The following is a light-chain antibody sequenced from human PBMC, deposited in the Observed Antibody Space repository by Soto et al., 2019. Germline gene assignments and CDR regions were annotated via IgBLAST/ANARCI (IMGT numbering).Light chain of an antibody. J-gene: IGLJ2*01. Sequence: QSVLTQPPSASGTPGQRVTISCSGSNSNIGSKYVYWYQQLPGTAPKLLLYRNNQRPSGVPDRFSGSKSGTSASLAISGLRYEDEADYYCAAWDNSLVGGPAFGGGTKVTVL. V-gene: IGLV1-47*01. CDR2: RNN. CDR1: NSNIGSKY. CDR3: AAWDNSLVGGPA.